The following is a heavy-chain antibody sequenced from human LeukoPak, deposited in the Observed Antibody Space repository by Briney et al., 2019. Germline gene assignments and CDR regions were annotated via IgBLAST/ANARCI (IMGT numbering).Heavy chain of an antibody. CDR3: SAAAGPYYYYGMDV. Sequence: QPGGSLRLSCAASGFTFSSYAMHWVRQAPGKGLEWVAVISYDGSNKYYADSVKGRFTISRDNSKNTLYLQMNSLRAEDTAVYYCSAAAGPYYYYGMDVWGQGTTVTVSS. J-gene: IGHJ6*02. CDR2: ISYDGSNK. D-gene: IGHD6-13*01. CDR1: GFTFSSYA. V-gene: IGHV3-30-3*01.